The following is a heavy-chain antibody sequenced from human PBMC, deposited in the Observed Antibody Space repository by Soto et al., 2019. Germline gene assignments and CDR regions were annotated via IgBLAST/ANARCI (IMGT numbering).Heavy chain of an antibody. CDR3: ARLNGGSPDF. Sequence: QVQLQESGPGLVKPSETLSLTCTISGGPSNAHYWSWIRQPAGKGLAFIGHIYIRGTTTYNPSLNSRFTLSIDPSKRQRSLKLSSVTASDTSVYYCARLNGGSPDFWGQGTLGTVSS. CDR2: IYIRGTT. D-gene: IGHD2-8*01. V-gene: IGHV4-4*07. CDR1: GGPSNAHY. J-gene: IGHJ4*02.